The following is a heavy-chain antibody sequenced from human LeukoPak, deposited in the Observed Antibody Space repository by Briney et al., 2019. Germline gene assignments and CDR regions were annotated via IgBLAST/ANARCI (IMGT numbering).Heavy chain of an antibody. Sequence: PSETLSLTCAVYGGSFSGYYWSWIRQPPGKGLEWIGEINHSGSTNYNPSLKSRVTISVDTSKNQFSLKLSSVTAADTAVYYCARIQEGYCSGGSCYGLPTLFDRWGQGSLVTVSS. CDR2: INHSGST. J-gene: IGHJ5*02. V-gene: IGHV4-34*01. CDR1: GGSFSGYY. D-gene: IGHD2-15*01. CDR3: ARIQEGYCSGGSCYGLPTLFDR.